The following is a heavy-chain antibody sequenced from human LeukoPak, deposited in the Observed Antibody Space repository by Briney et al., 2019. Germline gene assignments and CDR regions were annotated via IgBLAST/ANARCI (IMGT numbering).Heavy chain of an antibody. CDR3: ASESDSSTWAPYFDY. J-gene: IGHJ4*02. Sequence: PGGSLRLSCAASGFTFSTYWMSWVRQAPGQGLEWVATIKQDGSETYYVDSVMGRFTISRDNAKNSLYLQMNSLRAEDTAVYYCASESDSSTWAPYFDYWGQGTLVTVSS. CDR1: GFTFSTYW. V-gene: IGHV3-7*04. D-gene: IGHD6-13*01. CDR2: IKQDGSET.